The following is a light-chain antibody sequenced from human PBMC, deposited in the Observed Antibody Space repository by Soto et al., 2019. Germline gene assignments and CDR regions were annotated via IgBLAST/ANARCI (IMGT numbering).Light chain of an antibody. J-gene: IGKJ4*02. CDR3: PQRSTT. CDR2: DAS. Sequence: EIVLTQFPAALSLSPGERATLLCRASQSVSNYLAWYQQKPGQAPRLLIFDASNRATGIPARFSGSGSGTDLTPTISGLESEDFAVYYCPQRSTTFGGGTKV. V-gene: IGKV3-11*01. CDR1: QSVSNY.